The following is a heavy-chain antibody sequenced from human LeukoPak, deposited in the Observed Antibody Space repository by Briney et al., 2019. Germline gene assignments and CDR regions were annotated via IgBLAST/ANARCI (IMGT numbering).Heavy chain of an antibody. D-gene: IGHD3-10*01. V-gene: IGHV3-23*01. CDR1: GFTFSSYA. CDR2: ITGSGGST. CDR3: EKVRGVRGVRRCPVGAFDI. J-gene: IGHJ3*02. Sequence: GGSLRLSCAASGFTFSSYAMGGVRQAPGRGVEWVSGITGSGGSTYYADSVKGRFTISRDSSRNTLYLQVNSRIAGGRAGYICEKVRGVRGVRRCPVGAFDIWGPGKLVPVSS.